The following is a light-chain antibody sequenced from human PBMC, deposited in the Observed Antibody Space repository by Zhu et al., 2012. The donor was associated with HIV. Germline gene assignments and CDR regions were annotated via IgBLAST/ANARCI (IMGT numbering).Light chain of an antibody. J-gene: IGKJ1*01. CDR2: AVS. V-gene: IGKV1-9*01. Sequence: DVQLTQSPSFLSASVGDRVTITCRASQGISSYVAWYQQKPGKAPKLLIYAVSTLQSGVPSRFSGSGSGTEFTLTISSLQPEDFATYYCQQLKRAFGQGPRWKSN. CDR1: QGISSY. CDR3: QQLKRA.